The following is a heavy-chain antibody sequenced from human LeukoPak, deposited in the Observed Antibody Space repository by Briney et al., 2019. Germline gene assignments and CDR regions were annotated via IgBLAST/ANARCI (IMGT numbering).Heavy chain of an antibody. Sequence: PGGSLRLSCAASGFTVSSNYMSWVRQAPGKGLEWVSVIYSGGSTYYADSVKGRFTISRDNSKNTLYLQMNSLRAEDTAVYYCARVRDNHVYYYYGMDVWGQGTTVTVSS. CDR3: ARVRDNHVYYYYGMDV. CDR1: GFTVSSNY. D-gene: IGHD1-1*01. J-gene: IGHJ6*02. CDR2: IYSGGST. V-gene: IGHV3-53*01.